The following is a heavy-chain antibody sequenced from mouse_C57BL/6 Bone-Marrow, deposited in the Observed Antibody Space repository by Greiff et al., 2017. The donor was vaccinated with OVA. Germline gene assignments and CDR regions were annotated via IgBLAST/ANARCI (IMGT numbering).Heavy chain of an antibody. CDR1: GYSFTGYY. Sequence: VQLQQSGPELVKPGASVKISCKASGYSFTGYYMNWVKQSPEKSLEWIGEINPSTGGTTYNQKFKAKATLTVDKSSSTAYMQLKSLTSEDSAVYYCARAVADENYYAMDYWGQGTSVTVSS. CDR2: INPSTGGT. V-gene: IGHV1-42*01. D-gene: IGHD1-1*01. J-gene: IGHJ4*01. CDR3: ARAVADENYYAMDY.